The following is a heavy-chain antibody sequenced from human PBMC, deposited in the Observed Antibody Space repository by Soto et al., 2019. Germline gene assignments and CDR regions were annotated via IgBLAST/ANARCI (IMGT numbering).Heavy chain of an antibody. CDR2: IYSGGST. CDR3: ARSPPPGMVTFAYYYYYMDV. V-gene: IGHV3-66*01. Sequence: PGGSLRLSCAASGFTVSSNYMSWVRQAPGKGLEWVSVIYSGGSTYYADSVKGRFTISRDNSKNTLYLQMNSLRAEDTAVYYCARSPPPGMVTFAYYYYYMDVWGKGTTVTVSS. J-gene: IGHJ6*03. CDR1: GFTVSSNY. D-gene: IGHD3-16*01.